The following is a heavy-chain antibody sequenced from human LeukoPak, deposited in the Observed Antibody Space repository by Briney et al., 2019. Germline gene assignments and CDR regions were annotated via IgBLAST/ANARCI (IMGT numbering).Heavy chain of an antibody. CDR3: ARQSRGLAVAGLNY. V-gene: IGHV4-59*08. J-gene: IGHJ4*02. CDR1: GGSISTYY. D-gene: IGHD6-19*01. Sequence: SETLSLTCSVSGGSISTYYWTWIRQSPGKGLEWIGYIYYNGSTNYSPSLKSRVTISVDASKSQFSLKLTSVTAADTAVYYCARQSRGLAVAGLNYWWQGSRVTVSS. CDR2: IYYNGST.